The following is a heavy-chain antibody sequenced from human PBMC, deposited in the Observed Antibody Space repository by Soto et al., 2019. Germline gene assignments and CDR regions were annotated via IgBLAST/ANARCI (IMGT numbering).Heavy chain of an antibody. Sequence: SETLSLTCTVSGGSISSYYWSWIRQPPGKGLEWIGYIYYSGSTNYNPSLKSRVTISVDTSKNQFSLKLSSVTAADTAVYYCAREIGRRGPSTGWFDPWGQGTLVTVSS. D-gene: IGHD3-9*01. CDR2: IYYSGST. J-gene: IGHJ5*02. CDR1: GGSISSYY. V-gene: IGHV4-59*01. CDR3: AREIGRRGPSTGWFDP.